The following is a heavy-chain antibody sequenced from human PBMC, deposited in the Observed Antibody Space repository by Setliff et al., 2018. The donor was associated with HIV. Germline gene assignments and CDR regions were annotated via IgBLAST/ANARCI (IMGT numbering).Heavy chain of an antibody. CDR2: IHSSGST. J-gene: IGHJ6*03. V-gene: IGHV4-4*07. CDR1: GGSVGSSY. CDR3: ARDAGKVNCSGGRCFGFNYYYYLDV. D-gene: IGHD2-15*01. Sequence: SETLSLTCTVSGGSVGSSYWNWIRQSAGKGLEWIGRIHSSGSTNYNPSLKSRVTVSLDTFTNQISLKMKSVTAADTALYYCARDAGKVNCSGGRCFGFNYYYYLDVWGKGTTVTVSS.